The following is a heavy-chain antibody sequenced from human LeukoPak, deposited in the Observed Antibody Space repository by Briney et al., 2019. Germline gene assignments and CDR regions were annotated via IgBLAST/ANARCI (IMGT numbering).Heavy chain of an antibody. V-gene: IGHV1-2*02. Sequence: ASGKVSCKASGYTFTGYYMHWVRQAPGQGLEWMGWINPNSGGTNYAQKFQGRVTMTRDTSISTAYMELSRLRSDDTAVYDCARDKGLGRYFGREGGAFDVWGQGTMVSDCS. D-gene: IGHD3-9*01. CDR1: GYTFTGYY. J-gene: IGHJ3*01. CDR2: INPNSGGT. CDR3: ARDKGLGRYFGREGGAFDV.